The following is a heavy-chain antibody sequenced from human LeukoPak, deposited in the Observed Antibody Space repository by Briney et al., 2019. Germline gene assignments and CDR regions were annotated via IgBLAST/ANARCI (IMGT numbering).Heavy chain of an antibody. Sequence: GGSLRLSCAASGFTVSSNYMSWVRQAPGKGLEWVAFIRYDGSKKDYTDSVKGRFTISRDNSKNTLFLQMNSLRVEDTAVYYCAKGGYKYDSSGHNYFDYWGQGTLVTVSS. D-gene: IGHD3-22*01. J-gene: IGHJ4*02. V-gene: IGHV3-30*02. CDR3: AKGGYKYDSSGHNYFDY. CDR2: IRYDGSKK. CDR1: GFTVSSNY.